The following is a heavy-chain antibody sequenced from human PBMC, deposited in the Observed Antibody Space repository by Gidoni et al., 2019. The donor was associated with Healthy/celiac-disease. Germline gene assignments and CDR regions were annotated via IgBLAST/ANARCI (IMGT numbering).Heavy chain of an antibody. V-gene: IGHV3-21*01. CDR3: ARYSWGAFDY. Sequence: EVQLVESGGGLVKPGGSLRLSCAASGFTFSSYSMNWVSQAPGKGLEWVSSISSSSSYIYYADSAKGRFTISRDNAKNSLYLQMNSLRAEDTAVYYCARYSWGAFDYWGQGTLVTVSS. CDR2: ISSSSSYI. D-gene: IGHD3-16*01. CDR1: GFTFSSYS. J-gene: IGHJ4*02.